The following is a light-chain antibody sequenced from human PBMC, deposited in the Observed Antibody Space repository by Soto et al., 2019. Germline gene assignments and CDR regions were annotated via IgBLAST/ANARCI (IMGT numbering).Light chain of an antibody. CDR3: QQRAIWTNT. Sequence: EIALTQSPATLSLSPGERATLSCRANRTVFNFLIWYQQKPGQAPRLLIYDASNRATDIPARFSGTGSGTDFLFTIKSTAPEDFALYFCQQRAIWTNTFGRLTKVDIX. J-gene: IGKJ2*01. CDR1: RTVFNF. CDR2: DAS. V-gene: IGKV3-11*01.